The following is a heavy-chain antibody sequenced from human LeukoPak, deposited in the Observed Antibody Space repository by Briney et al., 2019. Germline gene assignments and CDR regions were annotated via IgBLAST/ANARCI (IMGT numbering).Heavy chain of an antibody. J-gene: IGHJ5*02. Sequence: GEPLNISCKGSGYSFTSYWIGWVRQMPGKGLEWMGIIYPGDSDTRYSPSFQGQVTISADKSISTAYLQWSSLKASDTAMYYCARRRMITFGGVIVTWFDPWGQGTLVTVSS. D-gene: IGHD3-16*02. V-gene: IGHV5-51*01. CDR3: ARRRMITFGGVIVTWFDP. CDR2: IYPGDSDT. CDR1: GYSFTSYW.